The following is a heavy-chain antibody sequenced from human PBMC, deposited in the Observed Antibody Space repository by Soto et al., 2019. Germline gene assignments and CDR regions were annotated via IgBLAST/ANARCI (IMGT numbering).Heavy chain of an antibody. J-gene: IGHJ3*01. V-gene: IGHV3-74*01. Sequence: GGSLRLSCVASGFDFSSSWMRWVSQVPGKGPVWVSRINADGRSTDYADSVRGRFTISRDNSKNTLYLQMNSLRAEDTAVYYCAKRGDSSYLWGQGTMVTVSS. CDR2: INADGRST. D-gene: IGHD3-22*01. CDR1: GFDFSSSW. CDR3: AKRGDSSYL.